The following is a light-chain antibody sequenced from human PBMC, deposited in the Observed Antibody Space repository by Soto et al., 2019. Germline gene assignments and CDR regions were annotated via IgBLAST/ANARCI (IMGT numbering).Light chain of an antibody. J-gene: IGLJ1*01. CDR1: ISDVGGYSY. Sequence: SVLRQPGSVCGSPGHSGTISCTGTISDVGGYSYVSWYQQHPGKAPKLMIYDVSKRPSGVPDRFSGSKSGNTASLTISGLQAEDEADYYCCSYTSSRTYVFGTGTTVTVL. V-gene: IGLV2-11*01. CDR3: CSYTSSRTYV. CDR2: DVS.